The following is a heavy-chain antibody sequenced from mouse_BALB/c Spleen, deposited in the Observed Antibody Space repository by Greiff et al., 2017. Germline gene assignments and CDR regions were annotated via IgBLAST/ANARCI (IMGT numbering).Heavy chain of an antibody. D-gene: IGHD1-1*01. CDR3: ARDYGTTVKGFAY. CDR1: GYTFTSYW. CDR2: IYPGDGDT. J-gene: IGHJ3*01. Sequence: QVQLQQSGAELARPGASVKLSCKASGYTFTSYWMQWVKQRPGQGLEWIGAIYPGDGDTRYTQKFKGKATLTADKSSSTAYMQLSSLASEDSAVYYCARDYGTTVKGFAYWGQGTLVTVSA. V-gene: IGHV1-87*01.